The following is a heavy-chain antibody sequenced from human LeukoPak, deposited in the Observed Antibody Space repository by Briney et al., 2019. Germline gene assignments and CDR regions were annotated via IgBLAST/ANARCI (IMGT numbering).Heavy chain of an antibody. CDR2: IIPIFGTA. D-gene: IGHD1/OR15-1a*01. CDR1: GGTFSSYA. V-gene: IGHV1-69*05. Sequence: SVKVSCKASGGTFSSYAISWVRQASGQGLEWMGGIIPIFGTANYAQKFQGRVTITTDESTSTAYMELSSLRSEDTAVYYCARSLTGARSWYFDYWGQGTLVTVSS. J-gene: IGHJ4*02. CDR3: ARSLTGARSWYFDY.